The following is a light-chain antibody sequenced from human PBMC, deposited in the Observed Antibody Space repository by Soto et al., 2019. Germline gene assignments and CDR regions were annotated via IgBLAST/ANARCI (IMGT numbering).Light chain of an antibody. Sequence: QSVLTQPASVSGSPGQSIAISCTGTSSDVGAYNYVFWYQQYPGKAPKLIIYDVTNRPSGVSDRFSGSKSGNTASLTISGPQAEDEADYYCTSYTPSSTYVFGTGTKVTVL. J-gene: IGLJ1*01. CDR2: DVT. V-gene: IGLV2-14*01. CDR3: TSYTPSSTYV. CDR1: SSDVGAYNY.